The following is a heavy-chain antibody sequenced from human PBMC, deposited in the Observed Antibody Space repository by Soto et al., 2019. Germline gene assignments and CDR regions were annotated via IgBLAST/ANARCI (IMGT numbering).Heavy chain of an antibody. CDR2: IYYSGST. CDR3: GKGNFGSSGWSFFPFDY. D-gene: IGHD6-19*01. CDR1: GGSISSSSYY. J-gene: IGHJ4*02. V-gene: IGHV4-39*01. Sequence: QLQLQESGPGLVKPSETLSLTCTVSGGSISSSSYYWGWIRQPPGKGLEWIGSIYYSGSTYYNPSLKSRVTISVDTSKNQFSLKLSSVTAADTAVYYCGKGNFGSSGWSFFPFDYWGQGTLVTVSS.